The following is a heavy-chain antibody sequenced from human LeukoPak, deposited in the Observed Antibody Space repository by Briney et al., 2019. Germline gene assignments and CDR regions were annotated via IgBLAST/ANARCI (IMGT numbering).Heavy chain of an antibody. CDR3: ARGATISETGYFDF. Sequence: PSETLSLTCAVYGGSFSRYYWSWIRQSPGKGLEWIAEIDHRGDTNYNPSVKSRVTISADTSKNQFSLKVRSLSAADTALYYCARGATISETGYFDFWGQGTLVTVSS. CDR2: IDHRGDT. CDR1: GGSFSRYY. J-gene: IGHJ4*03. V-gene: IGHV4-34*01. D-gene: IGHD5-24*01.